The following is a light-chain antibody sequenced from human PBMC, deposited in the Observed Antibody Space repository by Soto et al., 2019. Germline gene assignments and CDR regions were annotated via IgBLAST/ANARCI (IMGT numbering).Light chain of an antibody. Sequence: DIVMSQSPDSLAVSLGERATINCKSSQSLLFKSDNNNYLAWYQQKPGQPPQLLIYWASTRESGVPHRFSGRGSGTDFTLTISDLQAEDVAIYYCQQYYTTVPAFGGGTTVEIK. V-gene: IGKV4-1*01. CDR2: WAS. CDR3: QQYYTTVPA. CDR1: QSLLFKSDNNNY. J-gene: IGKJ4*01.